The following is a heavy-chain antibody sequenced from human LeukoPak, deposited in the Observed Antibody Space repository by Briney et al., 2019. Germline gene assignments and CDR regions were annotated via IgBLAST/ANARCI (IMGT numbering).Heavy chain of an antibody. Sequence: GGSLRLSCSGSGFTFSSPAMHWVRQAPGKELQYVSGISNNGDNTYYADLVKGRFTISRDNSKRSLYLQMNSLRSEDSALYFCTKDNQRGGFQHWGQGTLVIVSS. V-gene: IGHV3-64*04. CDR1: GFTFSSPA. D-gene: IGHD3-16*01. CDR3: TKDNQRGGFQH. CDR2: ISNNGDNT. J-gene: IGHJ1*01.